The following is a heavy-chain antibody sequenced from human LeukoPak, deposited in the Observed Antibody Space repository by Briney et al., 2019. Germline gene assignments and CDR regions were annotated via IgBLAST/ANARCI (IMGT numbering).Heavy chain of an antibody. CDR2: ISGSGGST. J-gene: IGHJ4*02. V-gene: IGHV3-23*01. Sequence: GGSLRLSCAASGFTSSSYATSWVRQAPGKGLEWASAISGSGGSTYYADSVKGRFTISRDNSKNTLYLQMNSLRAEDTAVYYCANAVLNTAMVRLRWFVYWGQGTLVTVSS. CDR1: GFTSSSYA. D-gene: IGHD5-18*01. CDR3: ANAVLNTAMVRLRWFVY.